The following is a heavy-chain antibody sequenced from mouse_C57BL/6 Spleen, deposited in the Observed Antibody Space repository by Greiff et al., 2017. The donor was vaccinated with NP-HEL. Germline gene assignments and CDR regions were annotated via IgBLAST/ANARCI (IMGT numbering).Heavy chain of an antibody. CDR2: IYPGDGDT. J-gene: IGHJ1*03. Sequence: VQLQQSGPELVKPGASVKISCKASGYAFSSSWMNWVKQRPGKGLEWIGRIYPGDGDTNYNGKFKGKATLTADKSSSTAYMQLSSLTSEDSAVYFCERGEDWDFDVWGTGTRVTDS. CDR3: ERGEDWDFDV. V-gene: IGHV1-82*01. CDR1: GYAFSSSW.